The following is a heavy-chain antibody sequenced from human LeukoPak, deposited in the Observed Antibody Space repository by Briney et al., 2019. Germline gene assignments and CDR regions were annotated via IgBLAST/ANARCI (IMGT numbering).Heavy chain of an antibody. J-gene: IGHJ4*02. CDR1: GYTVTGYY. Sequence: ASVKVSCKASGYTVTGYYMHWVRQAPGQGLEWMGWMNPNSGGTNYAQKFQGRVTMTRDTSISTAYMELSRLRSDDTAVYYCARVGEMATIAGDYWGQGTLVTVSS. CDR3: ARVGEMATIAGDY. D-gene: IGHD5-24*01. V-gene: IGHV1-2*02. CDR2: MNPNSGGT.